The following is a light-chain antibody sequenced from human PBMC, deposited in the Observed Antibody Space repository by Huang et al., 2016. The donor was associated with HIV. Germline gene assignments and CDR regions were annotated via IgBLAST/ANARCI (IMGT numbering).Light chain of an antibody. V-gene: IGKV3-15*01. CDR1: QSITSN. CDR3: QQYNNWPPWT. J-gene: IGKJ1*01. Sequence: EIVMTQSPATLSVSPGERATLSCRASQSITSNLAWYQQKPGQAPGLLIYAASTRATGIPARFSGSWSGTEFTLSISSLQSEDFAVYYCQQYNNWPPWTFGQGTKVEIK. CDR2: AAS.